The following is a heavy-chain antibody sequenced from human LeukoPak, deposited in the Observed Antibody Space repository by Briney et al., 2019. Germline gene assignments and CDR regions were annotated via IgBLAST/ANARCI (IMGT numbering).Heavy chain of an antibody. CDR3: ARVLSPEGYGSGSYWFDP. CDR1: GYTFTSYY. CDR2: INPSGGST. J-gene: IGHJ5*02. V-gene: IGHV1-46*01. D-gene: IGHD3-10*01. Sequence: SVKVSRKASGYTFTSYYMHWVRQAPGQGLEWMGIINPSGGSTSYAQKFQGRVTMTRDTSTSTVYMELSSLRSEDTAVYYCARVLSPEGYGSGSYWFDPWGQGTLVTVSS.